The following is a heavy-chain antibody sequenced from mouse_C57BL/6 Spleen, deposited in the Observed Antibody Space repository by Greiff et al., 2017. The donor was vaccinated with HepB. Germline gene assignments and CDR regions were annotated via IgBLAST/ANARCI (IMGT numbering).Heavy chain of an antibody. V-gene: IGHV1-82*01. Sequence: QVHVKQSGPELVKPGASVKISCTASGYAFSSSWMNWVKQRPGKGLEWIGRIYPGDGDTNYNGKFKGKATLTADTSSSTAYMQLSSLTSEDSAVYFCARSGDGYYDYYAMDYWGQGTSVTDSS. CDR2: IYPGDGDT. J-gene: IGHJ4*01. CDR3: ARSGDGYYDYYAMDY. CDR1: GYAFSSSW. D-gene: IGHD2-3*01.